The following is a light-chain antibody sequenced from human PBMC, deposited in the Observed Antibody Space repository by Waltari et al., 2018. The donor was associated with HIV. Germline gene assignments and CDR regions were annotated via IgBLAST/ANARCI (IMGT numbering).Light chain of an antibody. CDR3: VLYMGSGIWV. CDR1: SGPVPTISY. CDR2: DTN. Sequence: QTVVTQEPSFSVSPGGAVTLPCGLRSGPVPTISYPCWYQQTPGRAPRTLIYDTNTRSSGAPDRFSGSIRGNKAALTITGAQADDECDYYCVLYMGSGIWVFGGGTKLTVL. V-gene: IGLV8-61*01. J-gene: IGLJ3*02.